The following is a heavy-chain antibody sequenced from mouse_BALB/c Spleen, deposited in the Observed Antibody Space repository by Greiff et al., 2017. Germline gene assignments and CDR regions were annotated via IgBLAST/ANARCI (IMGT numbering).Heavy chain of an antibody. CDR3: TRRRYDARDY. D-gene: IGHD2-14*01. CDR1: GYTFTDYE. V-gene: IGHV1-15*01. CDR2: IDPETGGT. Sequence: QVQLQQSGAELVRPGASVTLSCKASGYTFTDYEMHWVKQTPVHGLEWIGAIDPETGGTAYNQKFKGKATLTADKSSSTAYMELRSLTSEDSAVYYCTRRRYDARDYWGQGTSVTVSS. J-gene: IGHJ4*01.